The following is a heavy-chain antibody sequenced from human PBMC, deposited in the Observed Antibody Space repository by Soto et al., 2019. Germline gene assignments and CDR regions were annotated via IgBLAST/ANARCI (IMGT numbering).Heavy chain of an antibody. CDR3: ARVIRADSTSSNFYYYSGLDV. V-gene: IGHV3-30*03. Sequence: QVQLVESGGGVVQPGRSLRLSCAASGFTFSTYGMHWVRQAPGKGLEWLAVISNNGINKYYADSVKGRFTISRDNSKDTLFLKMNSMRGEDTAIYYCARVIRADSTSSNFYYYSGLDVWGQGTTVTVSS. CDR2: ISNNGINK. D-gene: IGHD6-6*01. CDR1: GFTFSTYG. J-gene: IGHJ6*02.